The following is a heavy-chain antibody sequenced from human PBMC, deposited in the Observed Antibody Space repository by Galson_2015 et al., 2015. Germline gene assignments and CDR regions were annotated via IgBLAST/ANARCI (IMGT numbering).Heavy chain of an antibody. CDR3: ARDADGITIFGVVIEGLDY. J-gene: IGHJ4*02. Sequence: SLRLSCAASGFTFSSSWMSWVRQAPGKGLEWVANIKQDGSEKYYVDSVKGRFTISRDNAKNSLYLQMNSLSAEDTAVYYCARDADGITIFGVVIEGLDYWGQGTLVTVSS. CDR1: GFTFSSSW. V-gene: IGHV3-7*03. CDR2: IKQDGSEK. D-gene: IGHD3-3*01.